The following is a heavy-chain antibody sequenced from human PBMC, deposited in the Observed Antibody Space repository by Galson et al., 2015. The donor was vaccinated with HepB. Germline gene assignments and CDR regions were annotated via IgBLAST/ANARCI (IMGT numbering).Heavy chain of an antibody. D-gene: IGHD1-1*01. CDR3: AKGTTNIDY. CDR1: GFIFSRYG. Sequence: SLRLSCAASGFIFSRYGMTWVRQAPGKGLECVAAIGASSSNTDYADSVKGRFTISRDNSKNTLFLQMNNLRVEDTAVYYCAKGTTNIDYWGQGTLVTVSS. V-gene: IGHV3-23*01. J-gene: IGHJ4*02. CDR2: IGASSSNT.